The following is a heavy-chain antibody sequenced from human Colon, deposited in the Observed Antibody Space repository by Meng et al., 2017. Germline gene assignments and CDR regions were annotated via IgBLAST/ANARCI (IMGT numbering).Heavy chain of an antibody. J-gene: IGHJ5*02. Sequence: VPLQQAGPGLVRPSETVALTCPVSGGSVLSYSYYWSWIRQPPGKGLEWIGFIYYSGSTNYNPSLKSRVTISVDTSKNQFSLKVSSVTAADTAVYYCARDSGYDKNWFDPWGQGTLVTVSS. CDR1: GGSVLSYSYY. CDR2: IYYSGST. CDR3: ARDSGYDKNWFDP. V-gene: IGHV4-61*01. D-gene: IGHD5-12*01.